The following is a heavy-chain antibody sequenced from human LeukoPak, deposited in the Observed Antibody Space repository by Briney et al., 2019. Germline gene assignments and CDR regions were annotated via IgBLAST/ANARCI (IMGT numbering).Heavy chain of an antibody. CDR1: GYSFTSYW. D-gene: IGHD3-22*01. V-gene: IGHV5-51*01. CDR3: ARLYVSSGYYYFDY. J-gene: IGHJ4*02. CDR2: IHPSDSDT. Sequence: GESLKISCKGSGYSFTSYWIGWVRQMPGKGLEWMGIIHPSDSDTGNNPSFQGQVTISADKSISTAYLHWSSLKASDTAMYYCARLYVSSGYYYFDYWGQGTLVTVSS.